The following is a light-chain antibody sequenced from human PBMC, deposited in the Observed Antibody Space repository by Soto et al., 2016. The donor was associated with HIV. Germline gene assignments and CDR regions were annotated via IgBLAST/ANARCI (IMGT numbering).Light chain of an antibody. CDR1: MLPQRF. CDR3: YSSTDNIWV. V-gene: IGLV3-27*01. J-gene: IGLJ3*02. Sequence: SYELTQPSSVSVSAGQTARISCSGDMLPQRFSRWFQQKPGQAPVLLIYKDTERPSGTPERFSGSTSGTTITLTITGAQADDEADYYCYSSTDNIWVFGGGTKLTVL. CDR2: KDT.